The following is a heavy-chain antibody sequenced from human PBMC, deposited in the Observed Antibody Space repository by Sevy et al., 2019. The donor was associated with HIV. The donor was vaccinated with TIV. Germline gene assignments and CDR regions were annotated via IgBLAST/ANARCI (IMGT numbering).Heavy chain of an antibody. J-gene: IGHJ4*02. CDR2: IHPGDSDT. CDR3: ARQSTTTIIDY. D-gene: IGHD4-4*01. V-gene: IGHV5-51*01. Sequence: GESLKISCKGSGYSFTSYWIGWVRQMPGKGLEWMGIIHPGDSDTRYSPSFQGQVTIPADKSISTAYLQWSSLKASDTAMYYCARQSTTTIIDYWGQGTLVTVSS. CDR1: GYSFTSYW.